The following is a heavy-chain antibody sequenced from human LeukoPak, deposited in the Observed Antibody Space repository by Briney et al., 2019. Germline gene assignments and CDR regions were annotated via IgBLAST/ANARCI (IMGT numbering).Heavy chain of an antibody. D-gene: IGHD6-19*01. CDR1: GFTFDDYG. CDR2: INWNGGST. Sequence: GGSLRLSCAASGFTFDDYGMSWVRQAPGKGLEWVSGINWNGGSTGYADSVKGRFTISRDNSKSTLYLQMNSLRTEDTAVYYCAKVRWDNSGWYYLDSWGQGTLVTVPS. J-gene: IGHJ4*02. V-gene: IGHV3-20*04. CDR3: AKVRWDNSGWYYLDS.